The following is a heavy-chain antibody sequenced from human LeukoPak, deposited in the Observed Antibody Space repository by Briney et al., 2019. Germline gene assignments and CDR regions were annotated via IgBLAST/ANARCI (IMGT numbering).Heavy chain of an antibody. CDR2: ISAYSGNT. V-gene: IGHV1-18*01. J-gene: IGHJ3*02. D-gene: IGHD3-10*01. CDR3: ARDQGGGWFGESDSVDI. Sequence: ASVKVSCKASGYMFSDYGISWVRQAPGQGLEWMGWISAYSGNTNYAQNLQDRVSMTRDTSTSTVYMELRSLRPDDTAVYFCARDQGGGWFGESDSVDIWGQGTRLTVSS. CDR1: GYMFSDYG.